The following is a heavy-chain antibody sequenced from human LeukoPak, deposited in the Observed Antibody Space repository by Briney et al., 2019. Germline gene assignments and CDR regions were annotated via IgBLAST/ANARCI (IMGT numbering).Heavy chain of an antibody. CDR2: INPNSGGT. CDR3: ARVRRSGSYYSGWFDP. V-gene: IGHV1-2*02. D-gene: IGHD1-26*01. J-gene: IGHJ5*02. Sequence: GASVKVSRKASGYTFTGYYMHWVRQAPGQGLEWMGWINPNSGGTNYAQKFQGRVTMTRDTSISTAYMELSRLRSDDTAVYYCARVRRSGSYYSGWFDPWGQGTLVTVSS. CDR1: GYTFTGYY.